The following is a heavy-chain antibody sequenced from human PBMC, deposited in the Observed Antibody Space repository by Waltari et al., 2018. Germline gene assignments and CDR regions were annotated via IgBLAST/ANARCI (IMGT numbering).Heavy chain of an antibody. CDR1: GGSFSGYY. J-gene: IGHJ3*02. V-gene: IGHV4-34*01. CDR3: ARLRLRSNAFDI. D-gene: IGHD4-17*01. Sequence: QVQLQQWGAGLLKPSETLSLTCAVYGGSFSGYYWSWIRQPPGKGLEWIGEINHSGRTNYNPSLKSRVTISVDTSKNQFSLKLSSVTAADTAVYYCARLRLRSNAFDIWGQGTMVTVSS. CDR2: INHSGRT.